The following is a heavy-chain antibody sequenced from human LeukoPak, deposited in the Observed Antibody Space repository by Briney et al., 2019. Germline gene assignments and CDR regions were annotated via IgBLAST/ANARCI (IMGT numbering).Heavy chain of an antibody. V-gene: IGHV3-23*01. J-gene: IGHJ4*02. Sequence: PGGSLRLSCAASGFNFSDYGMSWVRQTPGGGLEWVSSIGASGNDIYYADSVKGRFTISRDNSKNTLYLQMNSLRAEDTAIYYCATSSGTLTFDYWGQGTLVTVSS. D-gene: IGHD1-26*01. CDR1: GFNFSDYG. CDR3: ATSSGTLTFDY. CDR2: IGASGNDI.